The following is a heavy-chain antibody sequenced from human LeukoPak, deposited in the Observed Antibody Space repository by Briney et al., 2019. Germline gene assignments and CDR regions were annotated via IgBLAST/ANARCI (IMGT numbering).Heavy chain of an antibody. Sequence: PGGSLRLSCAASGFTFSSYEMNWVRQAPGKGLEWVSYISSSGSTIYYADSVKGRFTISRDNAKNSLYLQMNSLRAEDTAVYYCARVVYSSSWSTDSNYYFDYWGQGTLVTVSS. CDR3: ARVVYSSSWSTDSNYYFDY. CDR2: ISSSGSTI. CDR1: GFTFSSYE. D-gene: IGHD6-13*01. J-gene: IGHJ4*02. V-gene: IGHV3-48*03.